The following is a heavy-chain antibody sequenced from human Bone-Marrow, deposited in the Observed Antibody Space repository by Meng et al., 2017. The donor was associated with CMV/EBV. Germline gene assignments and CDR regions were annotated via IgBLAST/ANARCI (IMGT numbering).Heavy chain of an antibody. CDR3: ARGERGNSLPWDY. CDR1: GFRFSSDS. J-gene: IGHJ4*02. CDR2: ISSSSSYI. V-gene: IGHV3-21*01. D-gene: IGHD4-23*01. Sequence: AACGFRFSSDSMNWVRQAPGKGLEWVSSISSSSSYIYYADSLKGRFTISRDNAKSSLYLQVNSLRAEDTAVYYCARGERGNSLPWDYWGQGTLVTVSS.